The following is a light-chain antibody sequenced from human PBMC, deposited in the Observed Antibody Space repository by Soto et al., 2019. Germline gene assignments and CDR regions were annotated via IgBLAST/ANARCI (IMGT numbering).Light chain of an antibody. V-gene: IGKV3-11*01. CDR3: QQRSNWPPIT. J-gene: IGKJ5*01. CDR2: DAS. CDR1: QSVSSY. Sequence: EIILTQSPATLSLSPGGRATLSCRASQSVSSYLAWYQQKPSQAPRLLIYDASNRATGIPARFSGSGSGTDFTLTISSLEPEDFAVYYCQQRSNWPPITFGQGTRLEIK.